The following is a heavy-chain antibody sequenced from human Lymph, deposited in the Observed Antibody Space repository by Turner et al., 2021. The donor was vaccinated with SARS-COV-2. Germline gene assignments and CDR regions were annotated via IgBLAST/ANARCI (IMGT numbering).Heavy chain of an antibody. J-gene: IGHJ6*02. D-gene: IGHD1-26*01. Sequence: QVQLVQSGAEVKKPGSSVKVSCKASGGTFSSYAISWVRQAPGQGLAWMGGIIPILGIANYAQRFQGRVTITADKSTSSPFLEMCTLRAEDTAVYYCARGAAHGMVGGVFYYYYGMDVWGQGTTVTVSS. CDR2: IIPILGIA. CDR1: GGTFSSYA. V-gene: IGHV1-69*10. CDR3: ARGAAHGMVGGVFYYYYGMDV.